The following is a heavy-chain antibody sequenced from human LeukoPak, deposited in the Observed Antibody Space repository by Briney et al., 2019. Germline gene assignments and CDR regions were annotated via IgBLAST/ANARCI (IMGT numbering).Heavy chain of an antibody. CDR1: GFTFMSYA. V-gene: IGHV3-23*01. D-gene: IGHD3-3*01. CDR3: AKFYYDFWSGYFDY. J-gene: IGHJ4*02. Sequence: GGSLRLSCAASGFTFMSYATSWVRQALGEGLEWVSAISGSGGSAYFADFVKGRFTISRDNYKNTLYLQMNSMRAEDTAVYYCAKFYYDFWSGYFDYWGQATLVTVSS. CDR2: ISGSGGSA.